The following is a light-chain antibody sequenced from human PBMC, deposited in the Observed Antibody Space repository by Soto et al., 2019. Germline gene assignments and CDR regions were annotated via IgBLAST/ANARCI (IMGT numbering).Light chain of an antibody. V-gene: IGKV1-5*03. CDR1: QPIGTS. Sequence: DIQMTQSPSSLSASVGDSVTVTCRASQPIGTSLHWYQQRAGKAPNLLIYKASTLQSGVPSRFSGNGSGTEFTLTITSLQPDDSATYYCQQYNGLPTWTFGQGTKVDIK. CDR3: QQYNGLPTWT. CDR2: KAS. J-gene: IGKJ1*01.